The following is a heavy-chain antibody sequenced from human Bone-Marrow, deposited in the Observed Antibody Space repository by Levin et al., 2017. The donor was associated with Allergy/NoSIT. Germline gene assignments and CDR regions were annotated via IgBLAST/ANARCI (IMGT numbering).Heavy chain of an antibody. CDR1: GFTLTNSA. Sequence: GESLKISCAASGFTLTNSAMSWVRQAPGRGLEWVSTISESGVNTDYADSVKGRFTISRDNSKNTLYLQINSLRAEDTAIYYCAKRSPTGSWHFDYWGQGTLVTVSS. D-gene: IGHD1-26*01. CDR2: ISESGVNT. J-gene: IGHJ4*02. V-gene: IGHV3-23*01. CDR3: AKRSPTGSWHFDY.